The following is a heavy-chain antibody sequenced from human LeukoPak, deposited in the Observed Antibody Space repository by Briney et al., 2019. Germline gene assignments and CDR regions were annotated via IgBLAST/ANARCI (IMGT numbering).Heavy chain of an antibody. CDR2: ISAYNGHT. J-gene: IGHJ4*02. D-gene: IGHD1-1*01. Sequence: GASVKVSCKASGYTFTSFGISWVRQAPGQGLEWVGWISAYNGHTNSVQNLQGRVTMTTDTSTSTAYMELGSLTSDDTAVYYCAREGPETYKFDFWGQGTLVTVSS. CDR3: AREGPETYKFDF. CDR1: GYTFTSFG. V-gene: IGHV1-18*01.